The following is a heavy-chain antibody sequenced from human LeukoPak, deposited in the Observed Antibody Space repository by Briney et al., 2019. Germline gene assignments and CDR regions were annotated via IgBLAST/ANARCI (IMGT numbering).Heavy chain of an antibody. D-gene: IGHD6-19*01. CDR3: AKDMGHSSGPGY. CDR1: GFTFSSYA. Sequence: GGSLRLSCAASGFTFSSYAMSWVRQAPGKGLEWVSAISGSGGSTYYADSVKGRFTISRDNAKNSLYLQMNSLRAEDTALYYCAKDMGHSSGPGYWGQGTLVTVSS. CDR2: ISGSGGST. J-gene: IGHJ4*02. V-gene: IGHV3-23*01.